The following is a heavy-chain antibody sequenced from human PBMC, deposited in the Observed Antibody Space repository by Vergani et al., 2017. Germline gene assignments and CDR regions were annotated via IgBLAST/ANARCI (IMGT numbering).Heavy chain of an antibody. Sequence: QVQLVESGGGLVKPGGSLRLSCAASGFIFSDYYMGWVRQAPGMGLEWISYISSSGSTMFFADSVKGRFSMSRDNTKNSLHLEMNTLRVNDTAIYYCVRNPGGLCRRRAEGIDDWGQGTLVTVSS. CDR3: VRNPGGLCRRRAEGIDD. D-gene: IGHD4-23*01. CDR1: GFIFSDYY. J-gene: IGHJ4*02. CDR2: ISSSGSTM. V-gene: IGHV3-11*01.